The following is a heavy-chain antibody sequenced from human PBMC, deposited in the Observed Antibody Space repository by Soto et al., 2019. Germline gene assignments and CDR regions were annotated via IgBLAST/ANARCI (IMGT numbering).Heavy chain of an antibody. CDR2: ISYDGSNK. J-gene: IGHJ4*02. CDR1: GFTFISYA. CDR3: ARDSGYYDSSGYTDY. V-gene: IGHV3-30-3*01. Sequence: PWGSLSLSCAASGFTFISYAIRCVRHSPFKGLEWVAVISYDGSNKYYADSVKGRFTISRDNSKNTLYLQMNSLRAEDTAVYYCARDSGYYDSSGYTDYWGQGTLVTVSS. D-gene: IGHD3-22*01.